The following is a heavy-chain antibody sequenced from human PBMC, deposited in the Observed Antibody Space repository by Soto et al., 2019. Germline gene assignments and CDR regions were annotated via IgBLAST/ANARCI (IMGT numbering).Heavy chain of an antibody. V-gene: IGHV3-23*01. Sequence: GSLRLACAASGFTFWTYAMSWVRQAPGKGLEWVSVISGTGGGTSYADSVKGRFTISRDNSKNTLYLQMNSLGVEDTAVYYCARHPPPGYYYDSSGYYGYFQHWGQGTPVTVSS. CDR3: ARHPPPGYYYDSSGYYGYFQH. J-gene: IGHJ1*01. CDR1: GFTFWTYA. CDR2: ISGTGGGT. D-gene: IGHD3-22*01.